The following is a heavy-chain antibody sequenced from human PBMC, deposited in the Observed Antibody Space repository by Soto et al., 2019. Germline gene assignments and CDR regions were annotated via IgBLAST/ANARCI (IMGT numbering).Heavy chain of an antibody. CDR1: GFTVSSNY. CDR2: IYSGGST. J-gene: IGHJ4*02. CDR3: AREPWDYYDSSGFFDY. Sequence: GGSLRLSCAASGFTVSSNYMSWVRQAPGKGLEWVSVIYSGGSTYYADSVKGRFTISRDNSKNTLYLQMNSLRAEDTAVYYCAREPWDYYDSSGFFDYWGQGTLVTVSS. D-gene: IGHD3-22*01. V-gene: IGHV3-53*01.